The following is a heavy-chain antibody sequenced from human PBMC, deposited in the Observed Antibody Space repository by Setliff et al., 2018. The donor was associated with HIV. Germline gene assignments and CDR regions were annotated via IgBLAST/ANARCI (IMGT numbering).Heavy chain of an antibody. V-gene: IGHV4-34*01. CDR3: ARGRSGYYLG. J-gene: IGHJ4*02. D-gene: IGHD3-3*01. CDR2: INHSGST. CDR1: GGSFSGYY. Sequence: LSLTCAVYGGSFSGYYWSWIRQPPGKGLEWIGEINHSGSTNYNPSLKSRVTISVDTSENQFSLKLSSVTAADTAVYYCARGRSGYYLGWGQGTLVTVSS.